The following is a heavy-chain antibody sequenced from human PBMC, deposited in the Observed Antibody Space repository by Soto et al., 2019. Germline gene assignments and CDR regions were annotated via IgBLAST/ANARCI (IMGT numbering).Heavy chain of an antibody. CDR2: MYYSGGT. J-gene: IGHJ3*02. D-gene: IGHD4-17*01. V-gene: IGHV4-39*01. CDR1: GGSISSSSYY. CDR3: ARQGGTTVNFFDI. Sequence: QLQLQESGPGLVKPSETLSLTCTVSGGSISSSSYYWGGIRQPPGKGLEWIGWMYYSGGTYYNPALRSRVTISVDTSKNQFSLKLSSVTAAGTAVYYCARQGGTTVNFFDIWGQGTMVTVSS.